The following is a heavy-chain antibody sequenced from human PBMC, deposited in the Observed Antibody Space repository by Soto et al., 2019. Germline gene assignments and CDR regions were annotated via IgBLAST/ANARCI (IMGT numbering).Heavy chain of an antibody. CDR2: IYYIGST. J-gene: IGHJ6*02. Sequence: QVQLQESGPGLVRSSETLSLTCTVSGGSISSYYWNWIRQPPGKGLEWIGYIYYIGSTNYNPALKSRVTISVDTSKNQFSLKLTPVTAADTAVYYCSGVRGHDCRRMDVWGQGTTVTVSS. CDR3: SGVRGHDCRRMDV. CDR1: GGSISSYY. V-gene: IGHV4-59*01. D-gene: IGHD5-12*01.